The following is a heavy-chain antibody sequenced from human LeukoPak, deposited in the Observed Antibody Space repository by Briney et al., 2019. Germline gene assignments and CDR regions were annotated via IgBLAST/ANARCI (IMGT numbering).Heavy chain of an antibody. J-gene: IGHJ5*02. CDR1: GGSISSGGYY. CDR3: ARLVVDILTGYSPTNWFDP. D-gene: IGHD3-9*01. V-gene: IGHV4-31*03. Sequence: SETLSLTCTVSGGSISSGGYYWSWIRQHPGKGLEWIGYIYYSGSTYYNPSLKSRVTISVDTSKNQFSLKLSSVTAADTAVYYCARLVVDILTGYSPTNWFDPWGQGTLVTVST. CDR2: IYYSGST.